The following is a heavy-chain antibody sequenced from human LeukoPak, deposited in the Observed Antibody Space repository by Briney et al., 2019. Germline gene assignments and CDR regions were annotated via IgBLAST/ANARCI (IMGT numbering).Heavy chain of an antibody. V-gene: IGHV5-51*01. CDR1: GYSFTSYW. Sequence: GESLKISCQGSGYSFTSYWIGWVRQMPGKGLEWMGIIYPGDSDTRYSPSFQGQVTISADRSISTAYLQWNSLKASDTAMYYCARPRGYCSSGSCYSIDYWGQGTLVTVSS. D-gene: IGHD2-15*01. J-gene: IGHJ4*02. CDR3: ARPRGYCSSGSCYSIDY. CDR2: IYPGDSDT.